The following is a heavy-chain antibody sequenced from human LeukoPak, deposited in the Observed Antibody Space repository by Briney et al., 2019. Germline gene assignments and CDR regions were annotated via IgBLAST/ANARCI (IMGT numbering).Heavy chain of an antibody. CDR1: GGSISSSSYY. V-gene: IGHV4-39*07. D-gene: IGHD6-13*01. CDR2: IYYSGST. J-gene: IGHJ5*02. CDR3: ARGSAIAAAGHKYNWFDP. Sequence: SETLSLTCTVSGGSISSSSYYWGWIRQPPGKGLECIGSIYYSGSTYYNPSLKSRVTISVDTSKNEFSLKLSSVTAADTAVYYCARGSAIAAAGHKYNWFDPWGQGTLVTVSS.